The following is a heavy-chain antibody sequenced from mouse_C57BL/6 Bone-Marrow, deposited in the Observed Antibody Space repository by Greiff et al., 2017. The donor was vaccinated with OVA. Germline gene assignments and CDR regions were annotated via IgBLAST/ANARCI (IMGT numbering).Heavy chain of an antibody. CDR3: ARRSGYFYF. Sequence: QVQLQQPGAELVRPGSSVKLSCKASGYTFTSYWMHWVKQRPIQGLEWIGNIDPSDSETNYNQKFQGKATLTVDKSSSTAYMQLSSQTSEDSAVYYCARRSGYFYFWGTGTTITVSS. V-gene: IGHV1-52*01. CDR1: GYTFTSYW. J-gene: IGHJ1*03. CDR2: IDPSDSET.